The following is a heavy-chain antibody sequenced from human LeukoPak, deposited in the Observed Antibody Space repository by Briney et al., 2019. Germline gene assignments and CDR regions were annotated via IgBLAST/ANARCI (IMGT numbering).Heavy chain of an antibody. CDR1: GGSFSVYY. V-gene: IGHV4-34*01. D-gene: IGHD2-2*01. CDR3: ARIDCTSTTCSHRGIDY. Sequence: SETLSLTCAVYGGSFSVYYWSWIRQPPGKGLEWIGEISRSGSTNYNPSLKSRVTISTDTSRKQFSLNLNSVTAADTAVYYCARIDCTSTTCSHRGIDYWGQGTLVTVSS. J-gene: IGHJ4*02. CDR2: ISRSGST.